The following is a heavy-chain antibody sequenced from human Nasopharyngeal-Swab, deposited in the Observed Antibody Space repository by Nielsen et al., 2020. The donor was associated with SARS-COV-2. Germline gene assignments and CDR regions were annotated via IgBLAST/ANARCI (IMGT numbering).Heavy chain of an antibody. Sequence: SVKVSCKASGGTFSSYAISWLRPPPGQGLEWMGGIIPIFGTANYAQKFQGRVTITADESTSTAYMELSSLRSEDTAVYYCAARSAGVAVAGVSFDYWGQGTLVTVSS. J-gene: IGHJ4*02. D-gene: IGHD6-19*01. V-gene: IGHV1-69*13. CDR3: AARSAGVAVAGVSFDY. CDR2: IIPIFGTA. CDR1: GGTFSSYA.